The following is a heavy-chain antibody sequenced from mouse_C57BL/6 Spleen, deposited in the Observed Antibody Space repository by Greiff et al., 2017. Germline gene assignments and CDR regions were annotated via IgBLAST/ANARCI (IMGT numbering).Heavy chain of an antibody. CDR2: IYPGDGDT. CDR3: ARYDNFDY. V-gene: IGHV1-82*01. CDR1: GYAFSSSW. J-gene: IGHJ2*01. D-gene: IGHD2-12*01. Sequence: QVQLQQSGPELVKPGASVKISCKASGYAFSSSWMNWVKQRPGKGLEWIGRIYPGDGDTNYNGKFKGKATLTADKSSSTAYMQLSSLTSEDSAVYFCARYDNFDYWGQGTTLTVSS.